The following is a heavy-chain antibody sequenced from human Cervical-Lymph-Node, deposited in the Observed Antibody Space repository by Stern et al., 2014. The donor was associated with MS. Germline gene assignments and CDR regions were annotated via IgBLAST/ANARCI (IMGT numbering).Heavy chain of an antibody. CDR3: AKHEEGGTVLTA. J-gene: IGHJ5*02. CDR1: GYIFSNYW. Sequence: EVQLLQSGTEMRKPGESLKISCKSSGYIFSNYWIGWVRQMPGKGLEWMGIVFHGDSDTRYSASFQGQVTISADKSISTAYLHWSSLKASDTAMYYCAKHEEGGTVLTAWGQGTLITVSS. V-gene: IGHV5-51*01. D-gene: IGHD4-17*01. CDR2: VFHGDSDT.